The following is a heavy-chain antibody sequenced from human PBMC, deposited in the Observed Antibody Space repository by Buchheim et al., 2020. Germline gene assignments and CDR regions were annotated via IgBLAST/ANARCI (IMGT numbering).Heavy chain of an antibody. V-gene: IGHV3-30*02. D-gene: IGHD6-6*01. Sequence: QVQLVESGGGVVQPGRSLRLSCAASGFTFSSYGMHWVRQAPGKGLKWVAFIRYDGSNKYYADSVKGRFTISRDNSTNTPYLQMSSLRAEDTAVYYCAKDLSSSARDYYYYYGMDVWGQGTT. CDR3: AKDLSSSARDYYYYYGMDV. CDR1: GFTFSSYG. CDR2: IRYDGSNK. J-gene: IGHJ6*02.